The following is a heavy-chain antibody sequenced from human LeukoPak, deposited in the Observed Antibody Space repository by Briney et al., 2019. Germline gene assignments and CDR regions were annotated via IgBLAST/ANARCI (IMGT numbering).Heavy chain of an antibody. CDR1: GFTFTGYY. Sequence: ASVKVSCKAYGFTFTGYYMHWVRQAPGQGLEWMGWINPNNGGTKYAQKFQGRVTMTRDTSITTAYMELSSLRSDDTAVYYCAPRRVAADKGFDYWGQGTLVTVSS. CDR3: APRRVAADKGFDY. CDR2: INPNNGGT. J-gene: IGHJ4*02. D-gene: IGHD6-19*01. V-gene: IGHV1-2*02.